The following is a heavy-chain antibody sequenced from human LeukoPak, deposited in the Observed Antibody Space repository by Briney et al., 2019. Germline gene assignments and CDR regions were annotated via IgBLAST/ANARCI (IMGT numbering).Heavy chain of an antibody. D-gene: IGHD3-10*01. CDR1: GFTFSSYA. J-gene: IGHJ5*02. CDR2: ISGSGGST. CDR3: AKDVGSVADNNWFDP. Sequence: PGGSLRLSCAASGFTFSSYAMSWVRQAPGKGLEWVSAISGSGGSTYYADSVKGRFTISRDNSKNTLYLQMNSLRAEGTAVYYCAKDVGSVADNNWFDPWGQGTLVTVSS. V-gene: IGHV3-23*01.